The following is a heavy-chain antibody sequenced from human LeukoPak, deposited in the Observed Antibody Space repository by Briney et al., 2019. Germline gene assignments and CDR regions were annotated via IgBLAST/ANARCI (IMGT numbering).Heavy chain of an antibody. CDR1: GFTFSSYG. Sequence: GGSLRLSCAASGFTFSSYGMHWVRQAPGKGLEWVAVISYDGDNKYYADSVKGRFTISRDNSKNTLYVQMNSLRAEDTAMYYCASGLSSGYYYYMDVWGKGTTVTVFS. V-gene: IGHV3-30*03. CDR2: ISYDGDNK. J-gene: IGHJ6*03. CDR3: ASGLSSGYYYYMDV. D-gene: IGHD3-22*01.